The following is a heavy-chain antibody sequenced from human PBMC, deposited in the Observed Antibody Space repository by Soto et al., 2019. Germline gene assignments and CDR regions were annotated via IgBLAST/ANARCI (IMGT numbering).Heavy chain of an antibody. V-gene: IGHV3-23*01. J-gene: IGHJ6*03. CDR2: ISGSGGST. CDR3: AKDRTTFLSQFYHMDV. D-gene: IGHD4-17*01. CDR1: GFTFSSYA. Sequence: EVQLLESGGGLVQPGGSLRLSCAASGFTFSSYAMSWVRQAPGKGLEWVSTISGSGGSTYYADSVKGRFTISRDNSKTTLFLQMNRLRAEDTAVYYCAKDRTTFLSQFYHMDVWGKGTTVTVSS.